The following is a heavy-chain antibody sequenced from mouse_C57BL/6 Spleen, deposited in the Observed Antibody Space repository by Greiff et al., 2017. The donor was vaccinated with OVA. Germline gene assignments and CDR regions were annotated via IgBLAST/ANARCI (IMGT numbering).Heavy chain of an antibody. CDR3: AREDSSGYGY. J-gene: IGHJ2*01. D-gene: IGHD3-2*02. CDR1: GYTFPCYW. CDR2: IDPSDSYT. Sequence: QVQLQQPGAELVMPGASVKLSCKASGYTFPCYWMHWVKQSPGQGLEWIGEIDPSDSYTNYTQKFKGKSTLTVDKSSSTAYMQLSSLTSEDSAVYYCAREDSSGYGYWGQGTTLTVSS. V-gene: IGHV1-69*01.